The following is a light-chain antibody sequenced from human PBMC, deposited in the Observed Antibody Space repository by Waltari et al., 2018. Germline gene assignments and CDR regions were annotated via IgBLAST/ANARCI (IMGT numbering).Light chain of an antibody. CDR2: GAS. CDR3: QQYGSSPT. Sequence: EIGLMQSPGTLSLSPGDIATLSCRASQSVSSSYLAWYQQNTGQAPRLLIYGASSRATGIPDRFSGSGSGTDFTLTISRLEPEDFAVYYCQQYGSSPTFGQGTKLEIK. V-gene: IGKV3-20*01. CDR1: QSVSSSY. J-gene: IGKJ2*01.